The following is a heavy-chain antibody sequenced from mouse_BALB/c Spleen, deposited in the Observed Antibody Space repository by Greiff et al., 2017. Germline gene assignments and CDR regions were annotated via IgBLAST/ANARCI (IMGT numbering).Heavy chain of an antibody. V-gene: IGHV5-6-3*01. Sequence: EVKVVESGGGLVQPGGSLKLSCAASGFTFSSYGMSWVRQTPDKRLELVATINSNGGSTYYPDSVKGRFTISRDNAKNTLYLQMSSLKSEDTAMYYCARQVNYGSSGVGYFDVWGAGTTVTVSS. CDR3: ARQVNYGSSGVGYFDV. CDR2: INSNGGST. J-gene: IGHJ1*01. CDR1: GFTFSSYG. D-gene: IGHD1-1*01.